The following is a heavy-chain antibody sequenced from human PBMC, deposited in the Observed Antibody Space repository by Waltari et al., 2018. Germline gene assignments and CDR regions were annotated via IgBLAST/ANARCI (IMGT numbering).Heavy chain of an antibody. CDR1: GYSFTSYW. CDR2: ILPGDSDP. CDR3: ARAVEMATTGDAFDI. D-gene: IGHD5-12*01. J-gene: IGHJ3*02. V-gene: IGHV5-51*03. Sequence: EVQLVQSGAEVKKPGESLKISCKGSGYSFTSYWIGWVRQMPGKGLEWMGIILPGDSDPRSRPPFQGQVPISADKSISTAYLQWSSLKASDTAMYYCARAVEMATTGDAFDIWGQGTMVTVSS.